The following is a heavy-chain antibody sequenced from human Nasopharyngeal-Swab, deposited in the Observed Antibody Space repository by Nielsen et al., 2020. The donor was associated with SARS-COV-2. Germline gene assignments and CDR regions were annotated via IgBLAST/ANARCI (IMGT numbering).Heavy chain of an antibody. CDR3: TTDFYFDY. V-gene: IGHV3-73*01. J-gene: IGHJ4*02. Sequence: GESLKISCAASGFIFSGSAMHWVRQASGKGLEWVGRIGDKDHNYATTYAASVQGRFTISRDDSKNTAFLQMDSLKTEDSALYYCTTDFYFDYWGQGTLVTVSS. CDR1: GFIFSGSA. CDR2: IGDKDHNYAT.